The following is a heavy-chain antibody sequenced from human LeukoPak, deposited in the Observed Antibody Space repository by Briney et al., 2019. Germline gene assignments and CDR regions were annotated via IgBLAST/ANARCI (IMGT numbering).Heavy chain of an antibody. CDR2: IYYSGSA. V-gene: IGHV4-39*01. J-gene: IGHJ3*02. Sequence: PSETLSLTCTVSGGSISSSSYDWGWIRQPPGKGLEWIGSIYYSGSAYYNPSIKSRVTVSVDTSKNQFSLKLSSVTVADTAVYYCARMLGIAAAGGAFDIWGQGTMVTVSS. CDR3: ARMLGIAAAGGAFDI. D-gene: IGHD6-13*01. CDR1: GGSISSSSYD.